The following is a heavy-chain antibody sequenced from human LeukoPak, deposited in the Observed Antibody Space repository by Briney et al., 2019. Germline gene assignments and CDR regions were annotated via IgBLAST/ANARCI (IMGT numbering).Heavy chain of an antibody. V-gene: IGHV1-8*01. CDR3: ARGTLSSSWYNGYNWFDP. J-gene: IGHJ5*02. Sequence: ASVKVSCKASGYTFTSYDINWVRQATGQGLEWMGWMNPNSGNTGYAQKFQGRVTMTRNTSISTAYMELSSLRSEDTAVYYWARGTLSSSWYNGYNWFDPWGQGTLVTVSS. CDR1: GYTFTSYD. D-gene: IGHD6-13*01. CDR2: MNPNSGNT.